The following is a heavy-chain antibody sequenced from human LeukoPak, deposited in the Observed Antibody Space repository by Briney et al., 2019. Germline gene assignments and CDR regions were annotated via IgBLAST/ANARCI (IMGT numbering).Heavy chain of an antibody. J-gene: IGHJ4*02. D-gene: IGHD3/OR15-3a*01. Sequence: GASVKVSCKASGYTFADYYIHWVRQAPGQGLEWRGGINPNSGDTEYAQKFQGRVTMTRDTSISTAYMELSRLRSDDTAVYYCARDPDPLDWGSFRYFDYWGQGTLVTVSS. CDR3: ARDPDPLDWGSFRYFDY. CDR1: GYTFADYY. CDR2: INPNSGDT. V-gene: IGHV1-2*02.